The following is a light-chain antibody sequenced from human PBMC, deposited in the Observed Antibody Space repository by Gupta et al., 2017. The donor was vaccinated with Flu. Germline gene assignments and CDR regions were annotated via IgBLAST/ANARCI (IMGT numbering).Light chain of an antibody. J-gene: IGKJ1*01. V-gene: IGKV3-15*01. CDR3: QNYSTWPPWT. CDR2: GAT. CDR1: QSISTN. Sequence: DIVMTPSPDPLSVSPGEIVTLSCRASQSISTNLAWYQQKPGQPPRLLIYGATTRASGIPARFSASGSGTEFTLTVSSLQSEDFAVYFCQNYSTWPPWTFGQGTKVDIK.